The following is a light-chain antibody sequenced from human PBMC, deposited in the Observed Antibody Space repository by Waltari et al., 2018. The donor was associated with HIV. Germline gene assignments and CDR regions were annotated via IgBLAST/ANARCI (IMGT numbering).Light chain of an antibody. CDR3: CSYTSTSSFVM. CDR2: DVS. V-gene: IGLV2-14*01. J-gene: IGLJ3*02. CDR1: SSDVGGYNY. Sequence: QSALTQPASVSGSPGQSITISCTGTSSDVGGYNYVSWYQQHSGKGPKLIIYDVSNRPSGVSNRFSGSESGNTASLTISGLQAEDEADYYCCSYTSTSSFVMFGGGTKLTVV.